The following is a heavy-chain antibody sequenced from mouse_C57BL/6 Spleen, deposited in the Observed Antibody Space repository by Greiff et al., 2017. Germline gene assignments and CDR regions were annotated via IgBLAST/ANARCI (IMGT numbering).Heavy chain of an antibody. D-gene: IGHD6-5*01. J-gene: IGHJ3*01. V-gene: IGHV14-4*01. Sequence: EVKLQESGAELVRPGASVKLSCTASGFNIKDDYMHWVKQRPEQGLEWIGWIDPENGDTEYASKFQGKATITADTSSNTAYLQLSSLTSEDTAVYYCTFLSFAYWGQGTLVTVSA. CDR3: TFLSFAY. CDR2: IDPENGDT. CDR1: GFNIKDDY.